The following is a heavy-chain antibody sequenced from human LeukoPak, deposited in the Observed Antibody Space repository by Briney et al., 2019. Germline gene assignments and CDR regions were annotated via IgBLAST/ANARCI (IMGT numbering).Heavy chain of an antibody. D-gene: IGHD2-8*01. Sequence: GGSLRLSCAASGFSFSSYSMNWVRQAPGKGLEWVSSTNSRGSGEYYADSVKGRFTISRDNAKNSLYLQMNSLGAEDTAVYYCAREGSIVPHQDLDSWGQGTLVTVSS. J-gene: IGHJ4*02. V-gene: IGHV3-21*01. CDR1: GFSFSSYS. CDR3: AREGSIVPHQDLDS. CDR2: TNSRGSGE.